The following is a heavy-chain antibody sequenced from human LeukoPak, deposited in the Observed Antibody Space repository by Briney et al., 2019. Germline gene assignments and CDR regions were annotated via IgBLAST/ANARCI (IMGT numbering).Heavy chain of an antibody. V-gene: IGHV1-69*04. D-gene: IGHD3-22*01. J-gene: IGHJ3*02. CDR1: GGTFSSYA. Sequence: ASVKVSCKASGGTFSSYAISWVRQAPGQGLEWMGRIIPILGIANYAQKFQGRVTITADKSTSTAYMELSSLRSEDTAVYYCARDRDYYDSSGGHAFDIWGQGTMVTVSS. CDR3: ARDRDYYDSSGGHAFDI. CDR2: IIPILGIA.